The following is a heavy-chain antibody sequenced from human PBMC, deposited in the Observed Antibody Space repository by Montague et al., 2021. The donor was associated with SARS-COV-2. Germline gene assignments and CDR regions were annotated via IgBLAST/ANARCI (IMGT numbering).Heavy chain of an antibody. V-gene: IGHV3-23*01. Sequence: SLRLSCSASGFTSSSYAMSWVRQAPGKGLEWVSAISGSGGSTYYXDSVKGRFTISRDNSKNTLYLQMNSLRAEDTAVYYCAKVGSSWYHGYYYGMDVWGQGTTVTVSS. CDR2: ISGSGGST. D-gene: IGHD6-13*01. CDR1: GFTSSSYA. J-gene: IGHJ6*02. CDR3: AKVGSSWYHGYYYGMDV.